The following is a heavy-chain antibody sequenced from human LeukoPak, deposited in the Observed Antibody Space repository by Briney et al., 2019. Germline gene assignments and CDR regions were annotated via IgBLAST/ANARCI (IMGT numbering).Heavy chain of an antibody. CDR3: ARGLSYADY. D-gene: IGHD5-18*01. V-gene: IGHV3-21*01. J-gene: IGHJ4*02. Sequence: GGSLRLSCAASGLIFSCYSMNWVRQAPGKGLEWVSPISSAGSYIYYADSVKGRFTISRDNAKNSLYLQMNGLRAEDTAVYYCARGLSYADYWGQGTLVTVSS. CDR2: ISSAGSYI. CDR1: GLIFSCYS.